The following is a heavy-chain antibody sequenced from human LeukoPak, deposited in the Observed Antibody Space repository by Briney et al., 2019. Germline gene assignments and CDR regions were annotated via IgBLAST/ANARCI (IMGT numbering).Heavy chain of an antibody. CDR2: IFYTGST. V-gene: IGHV4-59*11. Sequence: SETLSLTCTVSGGSIYRHHWSWIRQPPGKGQEGIGYIFYTGSTNYNPSLNSRATISAATLKNQFSLKLNSVTAADTAVYYCARGSNWFDPWGQGTLVTVSS. CDR3: ARGSNWFDP. J-gene: IGHJ5*02. CDR1: GGSIYRHH.